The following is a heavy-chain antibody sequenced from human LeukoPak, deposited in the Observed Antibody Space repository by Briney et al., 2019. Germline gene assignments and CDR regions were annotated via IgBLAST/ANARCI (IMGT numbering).Heavy chain of an antibody. V-gene: IGHV4-34*01. CDR2: INHSGST. Sequence: SETLSLTCAVYSGSFSGYFWSWIRQPPGKGLEWIGEINHSGSTNYNPSLKSRVTISVDTSKNQCSLKLSSVTAADTAVYYCASTHSSSSSYYYYYYMDVWGKGTTVTVSS. J-gene: IGHJ6*03. D-gene: IGHD6-6*01. CDR3: ASTHSSSSSYYYYYYMDV. CDR1: SGSFSGYF.